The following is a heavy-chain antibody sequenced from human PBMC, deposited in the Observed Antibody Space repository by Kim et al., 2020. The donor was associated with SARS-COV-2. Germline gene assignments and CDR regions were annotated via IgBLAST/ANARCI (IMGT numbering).Heavy chain of an antibody. J-gene: IGHJ3*02. CDR3: AGWVKTPAPTALNPRYHYYDSSGYYYNGHGAFDI. V-gene: IGHV3-11*06. D-gene: IGHD3-22*01. CDR1: GFTFSDYY. CDR2: ISSSSSYT. Sequence: GGSLRLSCAASGFTFSDYYMSWIRQAPGKGLEWVSYISSSSSYTNYADSVKGRFTISRDNAKNSLYLQMNSLRAEDTAVYYCAGWVKTPAPTALNPRYHYYDSSGYYYNGHGAFDIWGQGTMVTVSS.